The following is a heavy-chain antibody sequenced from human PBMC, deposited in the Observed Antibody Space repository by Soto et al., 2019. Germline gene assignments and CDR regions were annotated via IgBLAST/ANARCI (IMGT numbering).Heavy chain of an antibody. D-gene: IGHD1-26*01. CDR3: AREGEWERSARSSDYGRDF. CDR2: ISSSSSTI. V-gene: IGHV3-48*02. Sequence: EVQLVESGGGLVQPGGSLRLSCAASGFTFSSYSMNWVRQAPGKGLEWVSYISSSSSTIYYADSVKGRFTISRENGKNPRELRINSLRDESTAVYNWAREGEWERSARSSDYGRDFWGHGTTVTVSS. J-gene: IGHJ6*02. CDR1: GFTFSSYS.